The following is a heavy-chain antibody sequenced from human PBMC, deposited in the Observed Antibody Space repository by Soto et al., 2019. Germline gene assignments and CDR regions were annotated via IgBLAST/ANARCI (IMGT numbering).Heavy chain of an antibody. V-gene: IGHV1-69*13. D-gene: IGHD3-22*01. J-gene: IGHJ4*02. CDR3: ARSRSGYYYNDY. CDR2: IIPILGTA. Sequence: GASVKVSCKASGDTFSSYAISWVRQAPGQGLEWMGGIIPILGTANYAQKFQGRVTITADESTSTAYMELSSLRSEDTAVYYCARSRSGYYYNDYWGQGTLVTVSS. CDR1: GDTFSSYA.